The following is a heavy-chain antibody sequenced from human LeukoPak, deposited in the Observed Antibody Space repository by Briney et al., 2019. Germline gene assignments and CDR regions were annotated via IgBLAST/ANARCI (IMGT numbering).Heavy chain of an antibody. D-gene: IGHD2-15*01. V-gene: IGHV4-34*01. CDR1: GGSFSGYY. Sequence: SETLSLTCAVYGGSFSGYYWSWIRQPPGKGLEWIGEINHSGSTNYNPSLKSRVTISVDTSKNQFSLKLSSVTAADTAVYYCARGYCSGDSCYSWFDPWGQGTLVTVSS. CDR3: ARGYCSGDSCYSWFDP. CDR2: INHSGST. J-gene: IGHJ5*02.